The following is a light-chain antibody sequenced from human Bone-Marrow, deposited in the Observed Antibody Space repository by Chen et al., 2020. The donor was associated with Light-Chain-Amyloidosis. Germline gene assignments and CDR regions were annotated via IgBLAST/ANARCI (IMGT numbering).Light chain of an antibody. CDR3: QVWDRSSDRPV. J-gene: IGLJ3*02. CDR2: DDS. CDR1: NIGSTS. Sequence: SYVLTQPSSLSVAPGQTATIACGGNNIGSTSVHWYQQTPGQAPLLVVYDDSDRPSGIPERLSGAKSGTTATLTISRVEAGDGADYYCQVWDRSSDRPVFGGGTKLTVL. V-gene: IGLV3-21*02.